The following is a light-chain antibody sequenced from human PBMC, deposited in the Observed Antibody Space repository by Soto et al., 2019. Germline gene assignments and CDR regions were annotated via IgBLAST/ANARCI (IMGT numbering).Light chain of an antibody. Sequence: EIVMTQSPATLSVSPGDRATLSCRANQSVRSNLAWYHQRPGQAPRLLIYGTSSRAVHTPDRFSGSGSGTDFTLTISGLEPEDFAVYYCQHFGNSLWTFGQGTKVDIK. CDR2: GTS. J-gene: IGKJ1*01. CDR1: QSVRSN. CDR3: QHFGNSLWT. V-gene: IGKV3D-15*01.